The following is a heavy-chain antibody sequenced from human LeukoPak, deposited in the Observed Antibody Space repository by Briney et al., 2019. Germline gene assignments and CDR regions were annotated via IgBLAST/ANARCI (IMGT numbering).Heavy chain of an antibody. V-gene: IGHV3-48*03. D-gene: IGHD3-22*01. CDR3: ARVIGGAVFDY. CDR1: GFTFSSYE. J-gene: IGHJ4*02. Sequence: QPGGSLRLSCAASGFTFSSYEMNWVRQAPGKGLEWVSYISSSGSTIYYADSVKGRFTISRDNAKNSLYLQMNSLRAEDTAVYYCARVIGGAVFDYWGQGTLVTVSS. CDR2: ISSSGSTI.